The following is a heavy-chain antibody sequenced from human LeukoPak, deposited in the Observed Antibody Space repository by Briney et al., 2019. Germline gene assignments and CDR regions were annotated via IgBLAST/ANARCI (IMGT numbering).Heavy chain of an antibody. CDR2: INPSGGGT. Sequence: ASVKVSCKASGYTFTGYYMHWVRQAPGQGLEWMGIINPSGGGTSYAQKFQGRLTMTRDTSTTTVYMELSSLRSEDTAMYYCAREIGPRQLHLWGSAFDYWGQGTLVTVSS. CDR3: AREIGPRQLHLWGSAFDY. CDR1: GYTFTGYY. V-gene: IGHV1-46*01. D-gene: IGHD5-18*01. J-gene: IGHJ4*02.